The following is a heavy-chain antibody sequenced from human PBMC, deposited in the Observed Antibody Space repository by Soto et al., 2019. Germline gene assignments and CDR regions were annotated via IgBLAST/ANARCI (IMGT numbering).Heavy chain of an antibody. V-gene: IGHV4-39*01. CDR2: IYYSGST. J-gene: IGHJ5*02. CDR1: GGSISSSSYY. D-gene: IGHD1-1*01. CDR3: AKTVWSPSQNWFDP. Sequence: PSETLSLTCTVSGGSISSSSYYWGWIRQPPGKGLEWIGSIYYSGSTYYNPSLKSRVTISVDTSKTQFSLKLSSVTAADTAVYYCAKTVWSPSQNWFDPWGQGTLVTVS.